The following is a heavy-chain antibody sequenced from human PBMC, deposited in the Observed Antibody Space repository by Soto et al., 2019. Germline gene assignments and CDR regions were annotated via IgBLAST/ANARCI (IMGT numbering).Heavy chain of an antibody. Sequence: QVQLQQSGPGLVKPSQTLSLTCAISGDRVSSNSAAWNWIMQSPSRGLEWLGRTYYRSKWYNDSAVSVKSRITTNPTTSKARFSLQLNSVTPEDTAVYYCARDPDFWSGYPLYNGTDVWGQGTTVTVSS. CDR1: GDRVSSNSAA. D-gene: IGHD3-3*01. J-gene: IGHJ6*02. CDR2: TYYRSKWYN. V-gene: IGHV6-1*01. CDR3: ARDPDFWSGYPLYNGTDV.